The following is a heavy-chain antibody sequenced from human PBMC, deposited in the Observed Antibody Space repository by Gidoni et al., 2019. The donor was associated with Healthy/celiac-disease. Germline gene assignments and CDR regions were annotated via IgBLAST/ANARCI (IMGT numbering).Heavy chain of an antibody. CDR2: IDWDDDK. CDR3: ARSPPPGLYYYGMDV. V-gene: IGHV2-70*15. J-gene: IGHJ6*02. CDR1: GFSLRTRGMC. Sequence: QVTLRESGPALVKPTQTLTLTCTLSGFSLRTRGMCVSWIRQPPGKALEWLARIDWDDDKYYSTSLKTRLTISKDTSKNQVVLTMTNMDPVDTATYYCARSPPPGLYYYGMDVWGQGTTVTVSS.